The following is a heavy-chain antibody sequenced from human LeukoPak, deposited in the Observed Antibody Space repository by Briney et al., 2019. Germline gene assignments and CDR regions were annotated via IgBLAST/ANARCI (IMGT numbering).Heavy chain of an antibody. CDR1: GFTFSSYW. D-gene: IGHD5-18*01. CDR3: ARDLSGVTGYTYGRGIDY. V-gene: IGHV3-7*01. Sequence: GGSLRLSCAAAGFTFSSYWMSWVRQAPGKGLEWVANIKKDGSDKYYVDSVKGRFTISRDNAKTSLYLQMNSLRAEDTAVYYCARDLSGVTGYTYGRGIDYWGQGTLVTVSS. J-gene: IGHJ4*02. CDR2: IKKDGSDK.